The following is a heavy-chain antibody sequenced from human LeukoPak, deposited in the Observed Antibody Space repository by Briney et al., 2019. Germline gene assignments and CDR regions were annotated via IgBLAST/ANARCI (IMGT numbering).Heavy chain of an antibody. CDR3: ANSREYSSSTWYHYFHH. CDR1: GGSFSGHY. Sequence: SETLSLTCGVYGGSFSGHYWTWLRQPPAKGLEWIAEINHSGGTNYNPSLTSRVSISVETSKNQLSLKLTSVTAADTAVYYCANSREYSSSTWYHYFHHWSQGTLVTVSS. V-gene: IGHV4-34*01. J-gene: IGHJ4*02. D-gene: IGHD6-13*01. CDR2: INHSGGT.